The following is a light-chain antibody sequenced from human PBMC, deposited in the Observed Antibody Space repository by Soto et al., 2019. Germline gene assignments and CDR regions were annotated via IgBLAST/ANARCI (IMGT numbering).Light chain of an antibody. CDR3: VSFTSSTTYV. J-gene: IGLJ1*01. Sequence: QSALTQPASVSGSPGQSISISCSGTTSDVGGYNYVSWYQQHPGKVPNLIIFEVSRRPSGVSNRFSGSKSGSTASLIISRLQTEDEADYYCVSFTSSTTYVFGSGTKVTVL. V-gene: IGLV2-14*01. CDR1: TSDVGGYNY. CDR2: EVS.